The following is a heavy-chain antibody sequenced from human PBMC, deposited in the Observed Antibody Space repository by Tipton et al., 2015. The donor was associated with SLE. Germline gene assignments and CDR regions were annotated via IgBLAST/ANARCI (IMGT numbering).Heavy chain of an antibody. CDR2: FYSSGVT. D-gene: IGHD1-26*01. Sequence: TLSLTCTVSGVSINDYYWSWIRQPPGKGLEWIGYFYSSGVTNYNPSLKSRVTISVDTSKNQFSLNLRSVTAADTAVYYCARIIGRYYLGGFRFDYWGQGALVTVSS. J-gene: IGHJ4*02. V-gene: IGHV4-59*01. CDR1: GVSINDYY. CDR3: ARIIGRYYLGGFRFDY.